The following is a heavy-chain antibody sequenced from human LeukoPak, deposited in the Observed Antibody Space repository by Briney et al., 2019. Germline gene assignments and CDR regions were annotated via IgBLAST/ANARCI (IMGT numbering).Heavy chain of an antibody. D-gene: IGHD3-10*01. CDR2: ISGSGGST. Sequence: PGGSLRLSCAASGLTFSTYAMNWVRQPPGKGLEWVSAISGSGGSTYYADSMKGRFTISRDNSKNTLFLQMNSLRAEDTAVYYCARERNYYGSGNYYNVYWGQGTLVTVSS. CDR1: GLTFSTYA. CDR3: ARERNYYGSGNYYNVY. J-gene: IGHJ4*02. V-gene: IGHV3-23*01.